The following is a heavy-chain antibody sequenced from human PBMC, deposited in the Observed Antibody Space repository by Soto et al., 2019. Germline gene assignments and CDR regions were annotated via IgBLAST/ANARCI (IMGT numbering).Heavy chain of an antibody. J-gene: IGHJ4*02. CDR3: ARDGYYENYDPGFDY. CDR2: IWYDGSNK. V-gene: IGHV3-33*01. D-gene: IGHD3-3*01. CDR1: GFTFSSYG. Sequence: QVQLVESGGGVVQAGRSLRLSCAASGFTFSSYGMHWVRQAPGKGLEWVAVIWYDGSNKYYADSVKGRFTVSRDNSKNTMDLQMNSLRAEDTAVYYCARDGYYENYDPGFDYWGQGTLVTVS.